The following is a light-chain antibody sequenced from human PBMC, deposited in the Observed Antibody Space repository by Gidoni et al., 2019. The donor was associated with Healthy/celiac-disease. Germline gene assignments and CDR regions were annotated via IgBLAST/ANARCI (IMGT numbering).Light chain of an antibody. CDR3: MQAIQTPVT. J-gene: IGKJ5*01. Sequence: DIVMTQSPLSLPVTPGEPASIYCRSSQSLLHSNGYHYVDWYLQKAGKPPQLLIYLGSNRASGVPDRFRGSGSGTDFTLKISRVEAEDVGVYFCMQAIQTPVTFGQGTRLEIK. V-gene: IGKV2-28*01. CDR1: QSLLHSNGYHY. CDR2: LGS.